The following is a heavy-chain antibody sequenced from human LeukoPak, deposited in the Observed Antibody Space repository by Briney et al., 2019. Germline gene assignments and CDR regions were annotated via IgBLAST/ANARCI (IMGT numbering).Heavy chain of an antibody. CDR3: ARDQRVTGRPDIDY. CDR2: ISSDGSST. V-gene: IGHV3-74*03. Sequence: GGSLRLSCAASGFTFRNHWMHWVRQTPGKGLVWVSRISSDGSSTTYADSVKGRFTISRDNTKNTLYLQMSNLRAEDTAMYYCARDQRVTGRPDIDYWGQGTLVIVSS. CDR1: GFTFRNHW. J-gene: IGHJ4*02. D-gene: IGHD6-6*01.